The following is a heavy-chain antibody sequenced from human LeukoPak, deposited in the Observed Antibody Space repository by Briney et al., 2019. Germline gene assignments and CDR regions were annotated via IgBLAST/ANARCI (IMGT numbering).Heavy chain of an antibody. CDR3: ARDSSGYYYFDY. Sequence: SVKVSCKASGGTFSSYAISWVRQAPGQGLEWMGGIIPIFGTANYAQKFQGRVTITADESTSTAYMELSSLRSEDTAVYYCARDSSGYYYFDYWGQGTLVAVSS. J-gene: IGHJ4*02. V-gene: IGHV1-69*13. D-gene: IGHD3-22*01. CDR2: IIPIFGTA. CDR1: GGTFSSYA.